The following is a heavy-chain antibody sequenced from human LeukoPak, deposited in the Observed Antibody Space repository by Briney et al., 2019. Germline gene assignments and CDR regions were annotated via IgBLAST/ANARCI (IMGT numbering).Heavy chain of an antibody. CDR3: ARDVIIQKYYYYMDV. CDR2: ISSSSSYI. V-gene: IGHV3-21*04. D-gene: IGHD2-21*01. CDR1: GFTFSSYS. Sequence: GGSLRLSCAASGFTFSSYSMNWVRQAPGKGLEWVSSISSSSSYIYYADSVKGRFTISRDNAKNSLYLQMNSLRAEDTALFYCARDVIIQKYYYYMDVWGKGTTVTIS. J-gene: IGHJ6*03.